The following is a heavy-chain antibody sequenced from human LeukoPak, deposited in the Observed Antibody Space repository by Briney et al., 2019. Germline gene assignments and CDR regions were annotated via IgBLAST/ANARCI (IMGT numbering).Heavy chain of an antibody. V-gene: IGHV4-59*01. D-gene: IGHD7-27*01. CDR3: ASLTGNNWFDP. CDR2: VYYIGST. Sequence: SETLSLTCTASGGSINNYYWNWIRQPPGKGLEWIGYVYYIGSTNYNPSLMSRVTISVHTSKNQLSLKLNSVTAADTAVYYCASLTGNNWFDPWGQGTLVTVSS. J-gene: IGHJ5*02. CDR1: GGSINNYY.